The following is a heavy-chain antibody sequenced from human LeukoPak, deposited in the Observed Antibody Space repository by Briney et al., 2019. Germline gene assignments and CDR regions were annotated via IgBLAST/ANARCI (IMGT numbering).Heavy chain of an antibody. D-gene: IGHD2-15*01. CDR1: GGTFGSYA. J-gene: IGHJ4*02. Sequence: AASVKVSCKASGGTFGSYAISWVRQAPGQGLEWMGGIIPDFATTKYAQKFQGRVTITTDLSTGTAYMELTSLRSDDTAVYYCATDHVALAGWYYFDYWGQGTLVTVSS. CDR3: ATDHVALAGWYYFDY. V-gene: IGHV1-69*05. CDR2: IIPDFATT.